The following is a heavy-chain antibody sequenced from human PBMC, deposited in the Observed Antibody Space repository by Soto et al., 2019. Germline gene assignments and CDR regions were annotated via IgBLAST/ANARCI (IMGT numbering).Heavy chain of an antibody. CDR1: GYTFTNHH. V-gene: IGHV1-46*01. Sequence: ASVKVSCKAYGYTFTNHHVHWVRLAPGQGLEWMGIITPSNGATNYAQKFQARVALTRDTSTSTVYLEVSSLKSEETAVYYCVIEACGTSMKWGFDFWGQGTLVSVS. D-gene: IGHD1-26*01. CDR2: ITPSNGAT. J-gene: IGHJ4*02. CDR3: VIEACGTSMKWGFDF.